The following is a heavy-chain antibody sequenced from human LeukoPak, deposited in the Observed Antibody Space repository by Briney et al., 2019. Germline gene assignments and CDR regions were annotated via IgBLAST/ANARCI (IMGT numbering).Heavy chain of an antibody. Sequence: GRSLRLSCAASGFTFSSYGMHWVRQAPGKGLEWVAVIWYDGSNKYYTDSVKDRFTISRGNSKNTLYLQMNSLRAEDTAVYYCARGQYSPDYWGQGTLVTVSS. J-gene: IGHJ4*02. CDR2: IWYDGSNK. CDR3: ARGQYSPDY. CDR1: GFTFSSYG. V-gene: IGHV3-33*01. D-gene: IGHD2-15*01.